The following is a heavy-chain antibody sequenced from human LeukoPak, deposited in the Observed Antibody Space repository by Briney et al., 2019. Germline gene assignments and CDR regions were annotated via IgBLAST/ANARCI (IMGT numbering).Heavy chain of an antibody. Sequence: PSETLSLTCTVSGDSISNYYWSWIRQPPGKGLEWIGYIYQSGSTNSNTNYNPSLKSRVTISVDTSRKQFSLRLSSVTAADTALYYCARGKRVFGNWGQGTLVTVSS. CDR3: ARGKRVFGN. J-gene: IGHJ4*02. CDR2: IYQSGSTNSNT. V-gene: IGHV4-59*01. CDR1: GDSISNYY. D-gene: IGHD3-16*01.